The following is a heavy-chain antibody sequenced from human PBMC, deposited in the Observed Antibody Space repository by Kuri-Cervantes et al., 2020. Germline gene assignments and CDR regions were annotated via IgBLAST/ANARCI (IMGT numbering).Heavy chain of an antibody. CDR3: ARGTLRFLEWLIGDGEYYFDY. V-gene: IGHV4-39*07. D-gene: IGHD3-3*01. CDR2: IYYSGST. CDR1: GGSISSSSYY. Sequence: GSLRLSCTVSGGSISSSSYYWGWIRQPPGKGLEWIGSIYYSGSTNYNPSLKSRVTISVDTSKNQFSLKLSSVTAADTAVYYCARGTLRFLEWLIGDGEYYFDYWGQGTLVTVSS. J-gene: IGHJ4*02.